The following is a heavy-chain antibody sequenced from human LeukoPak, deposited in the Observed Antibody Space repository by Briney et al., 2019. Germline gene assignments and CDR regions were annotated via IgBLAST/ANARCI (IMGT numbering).Heavy chain of an antibody. CDR3: ATTPYYDSSGQDAFDI. Sequence: PSQTLSLTCSVSGASITSENYYWAWIRQPAGKELEWIVRIYTSGVTSYNPSLKSRVTISVDTSKNQFSLKMSSVTAADTAVYYCATTPYYDSSGQDAFDIWGQGTMVTVSS. CDR2: IYTSGVT. J-gene: IGHJ3*02. D-gene: IGHD3-22*01. CDR1: GASITSENYY. V-gene: IGHV4-61*02.